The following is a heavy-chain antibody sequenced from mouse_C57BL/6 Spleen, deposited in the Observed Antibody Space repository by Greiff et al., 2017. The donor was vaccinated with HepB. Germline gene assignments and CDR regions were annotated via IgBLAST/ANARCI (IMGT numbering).Heavy chain of an antibody. V-gene: IGHV3-6*01. CDR1: GYSITSGYY. CDR2: ISYDGSN. CDR3: ARGGSRGFDY. Sequence: VQLKESGPGLVKPSQSLSLTCSVTGYSITSGYYWNWIRQFPGNKLEWMGYISYDGSNNYNPSLKNRISITRDTSKNQFFLKLNSVTTEDTATYYCARGGSRGFDYWGQGTTLTVSS. D-gene: IGHD1-1*01. J-gene: IGHJ2*01.